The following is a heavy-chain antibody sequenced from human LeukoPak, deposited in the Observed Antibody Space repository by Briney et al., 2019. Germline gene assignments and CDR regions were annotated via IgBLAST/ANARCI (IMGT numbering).Heavy chain of an antibody. CDR3: VQGVNAFDI. CDR2: INAGNGNT. CDR1: GYTFTSYA. V-gene: IGHV1-3*01. J-gene: IGHJ3*02. Sequence: ASVKVSCTASGYTFTSYAMHWVRHGPGQRLEWMGWINAGNGNTKYSQKFQGRVTITRDTSASTAYMELSSLRSEDTAVYYCVQGVNAFDIWGQGTMVTVSS. D-gene: IGHD3-10*01.